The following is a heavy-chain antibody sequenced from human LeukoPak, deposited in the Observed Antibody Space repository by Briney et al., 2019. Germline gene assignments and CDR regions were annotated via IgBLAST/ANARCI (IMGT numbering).Heavy chain of an antibody. Sequence: GASVKVSCKASGGTFSSYAISWVRQAPGQGLKWMGGIIPIFGTANYAQKFQGRVTITTDESTSTAYMELSSLRSEDTAVYYCARGYPGLGYYFDYWGQGTLVTVSS. CDR2: IIPIFGTA. CDR1: GGTFSSYA. D-gene: IGHD1-26*01. V-gene: IGHV1-69*05. J-gene: IGHJ4*02. CDR3: ARGYPGLGYYFDY.